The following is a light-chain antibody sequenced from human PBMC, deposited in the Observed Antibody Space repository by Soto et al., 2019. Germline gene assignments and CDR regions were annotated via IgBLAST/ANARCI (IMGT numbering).Light chain of an antibody. CDR1: QSVSSN. V-gene: IGKV3D-15*01. CDR3: QQYNNWPAIT. J-gene: IGKJ5*01. CDR2: GAS. Sequence: EIVMTQSPATLSVSPVERATLSCRASQSVSSNLAWYQQKPGQAPRLLIYGASTRATGIPARFSGSGSGTEFTLTISSLQSEDFAVYHCQQYNNWPAITFGQGTRLEIK.